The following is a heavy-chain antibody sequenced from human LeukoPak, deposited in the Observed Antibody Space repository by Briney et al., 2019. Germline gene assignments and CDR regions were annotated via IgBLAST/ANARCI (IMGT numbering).Heavy chain of an antibody. CDR3: ARLGSSDYYGSGSYYNSLYYYYYMDV. Sequence: SETLSLTCTVSGGSISSYYWSWIRQPPGKGLEWIGYIYTSGSTNYNPSLKSRVTISVDTSKNQFSLKLSSVTAADTAVYYCARLGSSDYYGSGSYYNSLYYYYYMDVWGKGTMVTVSS. D-gene: IGHD3-10*01. CDR2: IYTSGST. CDR1: GGSISSYY. V-gene: IGHV4-4*09. J-gene: IGHJ6*03.